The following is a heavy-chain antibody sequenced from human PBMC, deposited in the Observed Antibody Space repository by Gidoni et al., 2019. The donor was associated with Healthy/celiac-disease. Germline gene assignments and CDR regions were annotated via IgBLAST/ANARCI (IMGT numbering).Heavy chain of an antibody. Sequence: EVQLVESGGGLVKPGGSLRLSCAASGFPFSSYSMNWVRQAPGKGLEWVSSISSSSSYIYYADSVKGRFTISRDNAKNSLYLQMNSLRAEDTAVYYCARDWDTAMVYDYYYYYGMDVWGQGTTVTVSS. V-gene: IGHV3-21*01. CDR3: ARDWDTAMVYDYYYYYGMDV. J-gene: IGHJ6*02. CDR2: ISSSSSYI. D-gene: IGHD5-18*01. CDR1: GFPFSSYS.